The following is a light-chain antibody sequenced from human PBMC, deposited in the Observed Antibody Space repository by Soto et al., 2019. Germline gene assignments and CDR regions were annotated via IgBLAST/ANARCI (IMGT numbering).Light chain of an antibody. J-gene: IGLJ3*02. V-gene: IGLV1-44*01. CDR1: SSKIGSNS. CDR2: TDY. Sequence: QLVLTQPPSASGTPGQRVTISCSGGSSKIGSNSVNWYQHFPGTAPRLLIYTDYKRPSGVPDRFSGSKSGTSASLAITGLQSEDEAVYYCAAWDDSLNGWVFGGGTKVTVL. CDR3: AAWDDSLNGWV.